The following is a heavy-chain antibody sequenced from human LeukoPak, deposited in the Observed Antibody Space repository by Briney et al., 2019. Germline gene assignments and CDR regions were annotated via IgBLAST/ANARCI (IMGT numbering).Heavy chain of an antibody. V-gene: IGHV4-39*07. D-gene: IGHD6-13*01. Sequence: SETLSLTCTVSGGSISSSSYYWGWIRQPPGKGLGWIGSIYYSGSTYYNPSLKSRVTMSVDTSKNQFSLKLSSVTAADTAVYYCARVYYSSSYDYWYFDLWGRGTLVTVSS. CDR1: GGSISSSSYY. CDR3: ARVYYSSSYDYWYFDL. CDR2: IYYSGST. J-gene: IGHJ2*01.